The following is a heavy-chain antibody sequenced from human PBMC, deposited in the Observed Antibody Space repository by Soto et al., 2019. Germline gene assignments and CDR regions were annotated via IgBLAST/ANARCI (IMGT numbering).Heavy chain of an antibody. CDR1: GFTFSSYA. J-gene: IGHJ2*01. V-gene: IGHV3-23*01. CDR2: ISGSGGST. D-gene: IGHD6-6*01. CDR3: AKDRGRSIAARPDWYFDL. Sequence: GGSLRLSCAASGFTFSSYAMNWVRQAPGKGLEWVSAISGSGGSTYYADSVKGRFTISRDNSKNTLYLQMNSLRAEDTAVYYCAKDRGRSIAARPDWYFDLWGRGTLVTVSS.